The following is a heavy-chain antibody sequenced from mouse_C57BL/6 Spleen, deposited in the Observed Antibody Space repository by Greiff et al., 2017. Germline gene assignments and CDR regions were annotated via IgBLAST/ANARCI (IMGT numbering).Heavy chain of an antibody. CDR3: ARSKIYCGSSDDFDY. J-gene: IGHJ2*01. CDR1: GYTFTSYW. Sequence: QVQLQQPGAELVRPGSSVKLSCKASGYTFTSYWMDWVKQRPGQGLEWIGNIYPSDSETHYNQKFKDKATLTVDKSSSTAYMQLSSLTSEDSAVYYCARSKIYCGSSDDFDYWGQGTTLTVSS. V-gene: IGHV1-61*01. D-gene: IGHD1-1*01. CDR2: IYPSDSET.